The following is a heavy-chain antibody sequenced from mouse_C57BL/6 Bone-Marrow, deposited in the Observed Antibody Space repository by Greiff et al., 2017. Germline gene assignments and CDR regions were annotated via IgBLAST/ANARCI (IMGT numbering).Heavy chain of an antibody. D-gene: IGHD2-3*01. V-gene: IGHV1-76*01. CDR2: IYPGSGNT. Sequence: QVQLQQSGAELVRPGASVKLSCKASGYTFTDYYINWVKQRPGQGLEWIARIYPGSGNTYYNEKFKGKATLTAEKSSSTAYMQRSSLTSEDSAVYFCARGDGYYDWFAYWGQGTLVTVSA. J-gene: IGHJ3*01. CDR1: GYTFTDYY. CDR3: ARGDGYYDWFAY.